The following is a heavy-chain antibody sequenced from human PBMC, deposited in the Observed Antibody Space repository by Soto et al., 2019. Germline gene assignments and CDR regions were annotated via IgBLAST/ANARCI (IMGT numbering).Heavy chain of an antibody. CDR3: TTPKWFGEPIKKGYYYYGMDV. D-gene: IGHD3-10*01. V-gene: IGHV3-15*07. J-gene: IGHJ6*02. Sequence: EVQLVESGGGLVKPGGSLRLSCAASGFTFSNAWMNWVRQAPGKGLEWVGRIKSKTDGGTTDYAAPVKGRFTISRDDSKNTLYLQMNSLKTEDTAVYYCTTPKWFGEPIKKGYYYYGMDVWGQGTTVTVSS. CDR1: GFTFSNAW. CDR2: IKSKTDGGTT.